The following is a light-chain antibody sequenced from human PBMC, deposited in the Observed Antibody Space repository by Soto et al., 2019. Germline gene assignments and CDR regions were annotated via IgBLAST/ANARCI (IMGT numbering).Light chain of an antibody. Sequence: DIQMTQSPSSLSASVGDRVTITCRASHSVASYFNWFQQRPGKAPTLLIYPATTLHTGVPSRFRGSRSGTNCTLAICRPLPEDFATSCGQAGSTSPAFTFGPGTKVDFK. CDR3: QAGSTSPAFT. V-gene: IGKV1-39*01. J-gene: IGKJ3*01. CDR2: PAT. CDR1: HSVASY.